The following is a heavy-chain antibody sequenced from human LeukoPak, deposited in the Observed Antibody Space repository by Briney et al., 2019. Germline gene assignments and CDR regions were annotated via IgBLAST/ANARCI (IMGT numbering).Heavy chain of an antibody. Sequence: GGALRLSSADSGFTFSNNWMHWGPQALGKGLLWVSRINSDGRTTTYADSVKGRFIISRDNAKNTLYLQMNSLRAEDTAVYYCAMIKEGWGQGTLVTVSS. CDR2: INSDGRTT. CDR1: GFTFSNNW. CDR3: AMIKEG. V-gene: IGHV3-74*01. J-gene: IGHJ4*02. D-gene: IGHD3-22*01.